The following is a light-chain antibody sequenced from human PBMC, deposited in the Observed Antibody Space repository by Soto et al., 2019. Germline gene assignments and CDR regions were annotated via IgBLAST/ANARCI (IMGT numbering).Light chain of an antibody. V-gene: IGLV2-14*01. CDR1: NSDIGAYNY. J-gene: IGLJ1*01. Sequence: QSVLTQPASVSGSPGQSITISCTGSNSDIGAYNYVSWYQQHPGKAPKLIIHGVTNRPSGVSHRFSGSKSDYTASLTISGLQAEDEGDYYCSSYTTASFYVFGTGTKVTVL. CDR2: GVT. CDR3: SSYTTASFYV.